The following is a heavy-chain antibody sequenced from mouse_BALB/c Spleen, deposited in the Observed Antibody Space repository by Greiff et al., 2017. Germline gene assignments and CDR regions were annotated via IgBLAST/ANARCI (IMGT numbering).Heavy chain of an antibody. J-gene: IGHJ4*01. D-gene: IGHD2-4*01. CDR1: GYTFTGYW. Sequence: DLVKPGASVKLSCKASGYTFTGYWINWIKQRPGQGLEWIGRIAPGSGSTYYNEMFKGKATLTVDTSSSTAYLQLSSLSSEDSAVYFCARGLYYDYDEYAMDYWGQGTSVTVAS. CDR3: ARGLYYDYDEYAMDY. CDR2: IAPGSGST. V-gene: IGHV1S41*01.